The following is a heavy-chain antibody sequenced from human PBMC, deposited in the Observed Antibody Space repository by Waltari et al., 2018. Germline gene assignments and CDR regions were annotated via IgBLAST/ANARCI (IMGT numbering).Heavy chain of an antibody. D-gene: IGHD4-17*01. CDR2: IRYDGSNK. CDR1: GFTFSSYG. J-gene: IGHJ4*02. V-gene: IGHV3-30*02. CDR3: ARVPHYGDYVRGYYFDY. Sequence: QVQLVESGGGVVQPGGSLRLSCAASGFTFSSYGMHWVRQAPGKGLEWVAFIRYDGSNKYYADSVKCRFTISRDNSKNTLYLQMNSLRAEDTAVYYCARVPHYGDYVRGYYFDYWGQGTLVTVSS.